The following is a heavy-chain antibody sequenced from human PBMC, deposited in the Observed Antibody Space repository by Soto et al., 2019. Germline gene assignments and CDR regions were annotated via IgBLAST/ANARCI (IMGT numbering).Heavy chain of an antibody. CDR3: ASNMRGYGDAAFDY. CDR2: IVVGSGNT. V-gene: IGHV1-58*01. J-gene: IGHJ4*02. CDR1: GFTFTSSA. D-gene: IGHD4-17*01. Sequence: SGKVSCKGSGFTFTSSAVQWVRQALGQRLEWIGWIVVGSGNTNYAQKFQERVTITRDMSISTAYMELSRLRSDDTAVYYCASNMRGYGDAAFDYWGQGTLVTVSS.